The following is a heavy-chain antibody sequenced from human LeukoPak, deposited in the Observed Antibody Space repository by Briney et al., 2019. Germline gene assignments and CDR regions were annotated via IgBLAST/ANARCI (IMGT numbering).Heavy chain of an antibody. V-gene: IGHV3-7*01. J-gene: IGHJ4*02. D-gene: IGHD3-9*01. CDR3: ARDWTYYDILTGYSANYFDY. CDR1: GFIFTDYW. CDR2: IKEDGSEK. Sequence: GGSLRLSCAASGFIFTDYWMYWVRQAPGKGLAWVANIKEDGSEKYYVDSVKGRFTISRDNVENSLYLQMNSLRAEDTAVYYCARDWTYYDILTGYSANYFDYWGQGTLVTVSS.